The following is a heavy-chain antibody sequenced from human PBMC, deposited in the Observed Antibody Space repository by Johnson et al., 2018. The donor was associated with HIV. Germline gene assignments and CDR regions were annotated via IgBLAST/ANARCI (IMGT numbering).Heavy chain of an antibody. CDR1: GFTFSTSW. V-gene: IGHV3-30-3*01. J-gene: IGHJ3*02. CDR3: AREGQEFNDAFDI. CDR2: ISYDGSNK. D-gene: IGHD3-10*01. Sequence: QVHLVESGGGVVQPGRSLRLSCAASGFTFSTSWMSWVRQAPGKGLEWVAVISYDGSNKYYADSVKGRFTISRDNSKNTLYLQMNSLRAEDTAVYYCAREGQEFNDAFDIWGQGTMVTVSS.